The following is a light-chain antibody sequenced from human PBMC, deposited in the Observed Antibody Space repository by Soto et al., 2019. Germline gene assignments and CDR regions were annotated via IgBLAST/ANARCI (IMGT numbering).Light chain of an antibody. CDR2: DAS. V-gene: IGKV3-20*01. CDR3: QQYGSSPMYT. CDR1: QSISSSY. J-gene: IGKJ2*01. Sequence: ETVLTQSPGTLSLSPGEGATLSYRASQSISSSYLDWYQQKPGQAPRLLIYDASSRATGIPDRFSSSGSGTDFTLTISRLEPQDSGVYYCQQYGSSPMYTLGQGTRLEIK.